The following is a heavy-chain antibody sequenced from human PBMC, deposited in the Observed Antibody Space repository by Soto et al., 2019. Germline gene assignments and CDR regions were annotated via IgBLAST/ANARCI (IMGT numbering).Heavy chain of an antibody. CDR2: ITGSGGIT. CDR3: AKQNGSAANSELES. Sequence: GGSLRLSCEVSGFLFSGYAMTWVRQAPGKGLEWVSGITGSGGITYYADSVKGRFTISRDNSKSTLFLQMNSLGAEDTAVYYCAKQNGSAANSELESWGQGTLVTVSS. J-gene: IGHJ4*02. D-gene: IGHD2-15*01. V-gene: IGHV3-23*01. CDR1: GFLFSGYA.